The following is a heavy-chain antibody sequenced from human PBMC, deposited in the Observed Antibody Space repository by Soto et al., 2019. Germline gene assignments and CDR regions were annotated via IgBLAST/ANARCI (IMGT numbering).Heavy chain of an antibody. CDR2: INPSGGST. Sequence: ASVKVSCKASGYTFTSYYMHWVRQAPGQGLEWMGIINPSGGSTSYAQKFQGRVTMTRDTSTSTVYMELSSLRSEDTAVYYCAREAAVHYYYYGMDVWGQGTTVTVSS. J-gene: IGHJ6*02. V-gene: IGHV1-46*01. CDR3: AREAAVHYYYYGMDV. D-gene: IGHD6-13*01. CDR1: GYTFTSYY.